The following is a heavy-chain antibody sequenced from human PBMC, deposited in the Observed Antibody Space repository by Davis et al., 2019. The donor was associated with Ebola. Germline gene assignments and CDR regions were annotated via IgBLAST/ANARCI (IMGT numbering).Heavy chain of an antibody. D-gene: IGHD1-26*01. CDR2: IYHSGST. CDR1: AGSISSGGYS. J-gene: IGHJ3*02. CDR3: ARGGGSYYADAFDI. Sequence: MPSETLSLTCAVSAGSISSGGYSWSWIRQPPGKGLEWIGYIYHSGSTYYNPSLKSRVTISVDRSKNQFSLKLSSVTAADTAVYYCARGGGSYYADAFDIWGQGTMVTVSS. V-gene: IGHV4-30-2*01.